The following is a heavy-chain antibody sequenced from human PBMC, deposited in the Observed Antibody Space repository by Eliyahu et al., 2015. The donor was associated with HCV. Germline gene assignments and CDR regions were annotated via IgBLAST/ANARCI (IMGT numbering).Heavy chain of an antibody. V-gene: IGHV3-30-3*01. CDR2: ISYDGSNK. D-gene: IGHD4-11*01. CDR1: GFTFSSYA. J-gene: IGHJ5*02. Sequence: QVQLVESGGGVVQPGRSLRLSCAASGFTFSSYAMHWVRQAPGKGLEWVAVISYDGSNKYYADSVKGRFTISRDNSKNTLYLQMNSLRAEDTAVYYCARAQLTTVTTRWFDPWGQGTLVTVSS. CDR3: ARAQLTTVTTRWFDP.